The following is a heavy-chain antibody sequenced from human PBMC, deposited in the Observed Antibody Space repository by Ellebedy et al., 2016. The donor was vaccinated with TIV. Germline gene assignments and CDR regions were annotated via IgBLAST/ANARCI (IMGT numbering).Heavy chain of an antibody. CDR2: ISDSGGNT. Sequence: PGGSLRLSCEVSGFTVSNNYMTWVRQAPGKGLEWVSTISDSGGNTHFPDSVKGRFTISRDNSRNTVYLQMNNLRAEDTAVYYCARDSGRRRSWDNDYWGQGTLVTVSS. CDR3: ARDSGRRRSWDNDY. J-gene: IGHJ4*02. D-gene: IGHD3-10*01. V-gene: IGHV3-23*01. CDR1: GFTVSNNY.